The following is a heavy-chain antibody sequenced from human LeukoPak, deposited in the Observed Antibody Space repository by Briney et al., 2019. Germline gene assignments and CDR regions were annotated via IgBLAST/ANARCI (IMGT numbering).Heavy chain of an antibody. CDR1: GGSLSGYY. J-gene: IGHJ4*02. Sequence: SETLSLTCAVYGGSLSGYYWNWIRQPPGKGLEWIGEINHRGTTNYNPSLKSRVTISVDMSKNQFSLKVTSVTAADTAVYYCVIGGTVTTWTYWGQGTLVTVSS. D-gene: IGHD4-17*01. CDR3: VIGGTVTTWTY. CDR2: INHRGTT. V-gene: IGHV4-34*01.